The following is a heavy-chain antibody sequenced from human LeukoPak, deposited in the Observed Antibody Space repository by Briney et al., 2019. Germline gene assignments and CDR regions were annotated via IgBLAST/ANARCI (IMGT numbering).Heavy chain of an antibody. CDR2: ISGSGDST. CDR3: AKAGPVRIAAAGYFDY. CDR1: GFTFSSYA. Sequence: GGSLRLSCAASGFTFSSYAMSWVRQAPGKGLEWVSRISGSGDSTYYADSVKGRFTISRDNPKNTLYLQMNSLRAEDTAVYYCAKAGPVRIAAAGYFDYWGQGTLVTVSS. D-gene: IGHD6-13*01. V-gene: IGHV3-23*01. J-gene: IGHJ4*02.